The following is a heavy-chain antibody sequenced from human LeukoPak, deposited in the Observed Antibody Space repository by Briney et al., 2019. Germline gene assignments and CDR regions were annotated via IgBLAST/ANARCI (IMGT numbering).Heavy chain of an antibody. CDR2: IYYSGST. J-gene: IGHJ3*02. CDR3: ARPQPAARERDAFDI. V-gene: IGHV4-61*01. CDR1: GGSVSSGSYY. Sequence: SETLSLTCTVSGGSVSSGSYYWSWIRQPPGKGLEWIGYIYYSGSTYYNPSLKSRVTISVDTSKNQFSLKLSSVTAADTAVYYCARPQPAARERDAFDIWGQGTMVTVSS. D-gene: IGHD2-2*01.